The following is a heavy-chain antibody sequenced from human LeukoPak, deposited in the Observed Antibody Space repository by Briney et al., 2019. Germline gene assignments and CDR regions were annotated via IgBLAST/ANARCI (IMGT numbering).Heavy chain of an antibody. J-gene: IGHJ6*03. CDR2: IYTSGST. CDR3: ARDNLERAYYYYMDV. D-gene: IGHD1-1*01. Sequence: SDTLSLTCTVSGGSISSYYWSWIRQPAGKGLEWIGRIYTSGSTNYNPSLKSRVTMSVDTSKNQFSLKLSSVTAADTAVYYCARDNLERAYYYYMDVWGKGTTVTVSS. V-gene: IGHV4-4*07. CDR1: GGSISSYY.